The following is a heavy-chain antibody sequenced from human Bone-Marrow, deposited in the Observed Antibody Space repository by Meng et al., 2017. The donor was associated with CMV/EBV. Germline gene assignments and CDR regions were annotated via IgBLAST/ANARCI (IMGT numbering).Heavy chain of an antibody. CDR1: GFTFSNYT. Sequence: GESLKISCAASGFTFSNYTMNWVRQAPGKGLEWVSSITSNSNYIFYADSVKGRFTISRDNARNSLFLQVNSLRAEDTAVYYCARVTYYDTTGTNYDYWGQGTLVVASS. CDR2: ITSNSNYI. V-gene: IGHV3-21*06. D-gene: IGHD3-22*01. CDR3: ARVTYYDTTGTNYDY. J-gene: IGHJ4*02.